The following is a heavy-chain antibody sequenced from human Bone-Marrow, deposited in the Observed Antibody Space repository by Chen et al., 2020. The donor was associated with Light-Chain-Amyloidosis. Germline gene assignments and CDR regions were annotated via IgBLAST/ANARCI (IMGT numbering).Heavy chain of an antibody. J-gene: IGHJ4*02. Sequence: EVQLEQSGPEVKKPGESLQISCKGSGYTFPNYWIGWVRQMPGKGLEWMGVIYPDDSDARDSPSLEGQVTISADKSITTAYLQWRSLKASDTAMYYCARRRDGYNFDYWGQGTLVTVSS. CDR2: IYPDDSDA. CDR3: ARRRDGYNFDY. V-gene: IGHV5-51*01. CDR1: GYTFPNYW. D-gene: IGHD5-12*01.